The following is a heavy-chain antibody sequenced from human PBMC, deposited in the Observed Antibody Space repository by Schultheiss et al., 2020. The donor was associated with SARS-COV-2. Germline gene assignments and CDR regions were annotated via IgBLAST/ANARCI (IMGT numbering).Heavy chain of an antibody. Sequence: GGSLRLSCVASGFTFSNYWMHWVRQAPGKGLMWVSRINSDGSSTSYAASVKGRFTISRDNAENTLSLQMNSLRAEDTAVYYCAKDYKYDSSGYYFDYWGQGALVTVSS. CDR3: AKDYKYDSSGYYFDY. CDR1: GFTFSNYW. D-gene: IGHD3-22*01. V-gene: IGHV3-74*01. CDR2: INSDGSST. J-gene: IGHJ4*02.